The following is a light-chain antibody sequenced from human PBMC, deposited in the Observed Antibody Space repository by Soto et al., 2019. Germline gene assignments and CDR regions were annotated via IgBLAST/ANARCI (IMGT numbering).Light chain of an antibody. Sequence: EIVLTQSPGTLSLSPGERATLSCRASQSVSSRYLAWYQQKPGQAPRLLIYGAYSRATGIPDRFSGSGSGTDLTLTISRLEPEDFAVYYCQQYGSSPLFTFGPGTKVDIK. CDR1: QSVSSRY. V-gene: IGKV3-20*01. J-gene: IGKJ3*01. CDR2: GAY. CDR3: QQYGSSPLFT.